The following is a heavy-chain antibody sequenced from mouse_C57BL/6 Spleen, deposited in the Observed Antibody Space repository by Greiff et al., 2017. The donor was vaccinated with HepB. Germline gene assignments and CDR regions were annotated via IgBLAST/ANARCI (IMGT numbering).Heavy chain of an antibody. CDR1: GYTFTSYW. CDR3: ARAYDYDVGFAY. J-gene: IGHJ3*01. CDR2: IDPSDSYT. Sequence: VQLQQSGAELVRPGTSVKLSCKASGYTFTSYWMHWVKQRPGQGLEWIGVIDPSDSYTNYNQKFKGKATLTVDTSSSTAYMQLSSLTSEDSAVYYCARAYDYDVGFAYWGQRTLVTASA. D-gene: IGHD2-4*01. V-gene: IGHV1-59*01.